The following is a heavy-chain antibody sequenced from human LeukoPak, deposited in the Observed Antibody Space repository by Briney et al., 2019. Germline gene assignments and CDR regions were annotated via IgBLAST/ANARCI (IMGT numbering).Heavy chain of an antibody. J-gene: IGHJ6*02. D-gene: IGHD3-10*01. V-gene: IGHV4-34*01. CDR3: ARGRDYYYGSGHCYYYGMDV. CDR2: INHSGST. Sequence: SETLSLTCAVYGGSFSGYYWSWIRQPPGKGLEWIGEINHSGSTNYNPSLKSRVTISVDTSKNQFSLKLSSVTAADTAVYYCARGRDYYYGSGHCYYYGMDVWGQGTTVTVSS. CDR1: GGSFSGYY.